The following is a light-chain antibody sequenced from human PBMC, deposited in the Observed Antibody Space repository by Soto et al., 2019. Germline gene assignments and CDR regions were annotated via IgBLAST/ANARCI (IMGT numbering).Light chain of an antibody. J-gene: IGLJ2*01. CDR2: EVS. Sequence: QSALTQPPSASGSPGQSVTISCTGTSSDVGNYNYVSWYQQHPGKAPKLMIYEVSKRPSGVPDRFSGSKSGNTASLTVSGLQADDEADYYCSSYADGNNFVVFGGGTKLTVL. CDR3: SSYADGNNFVV. CDR1: SSDVGNYNY. V-gene: IGLV2-8*01.